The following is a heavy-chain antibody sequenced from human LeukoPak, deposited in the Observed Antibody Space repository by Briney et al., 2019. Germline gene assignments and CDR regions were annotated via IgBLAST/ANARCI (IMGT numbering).Heavy chain of an antibody. CDR1: GATVNIDHA. CDR2: IIPFLGVV. Sequence: ASVKVSCKAFGATVNIDHAFIWARQAPGQGLQWMGRIIPFLGVVNYAQNFQGRVSFSADMSTTTMYMQLNSLRLDDTACYYCSPWGRDYDGFGPWGQGTLVTVSS. D-gene: IGHD4-17*01. V-gene: IGHV1-69*04. J-gene: IGHJ5*02. CDR3: SPWGRDYDGFGP.